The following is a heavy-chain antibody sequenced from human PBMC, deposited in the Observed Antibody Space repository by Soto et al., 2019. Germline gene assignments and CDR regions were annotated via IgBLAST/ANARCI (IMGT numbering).Heavy chain of an antibody. V-gene: IGHV3-30-3*01. CDR2: ISNDGSTK. J-gene: IGHJ6*02. CDR1: GFTFSNYA. CDR3: ASGIPDV. Sequence: GGSLRLSCVASGFTFSNYAIHWVRQAPGRGLEWVAVISNDGSTKSYADSVKGRFTISRDNSKKTLYLQMNSLRPADTAVYYCASGIPDVWGQGTTVTVSS.